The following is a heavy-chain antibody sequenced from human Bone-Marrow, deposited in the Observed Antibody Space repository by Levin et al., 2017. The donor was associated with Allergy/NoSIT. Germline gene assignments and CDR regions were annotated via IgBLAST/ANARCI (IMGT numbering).Heavy chain of an antibody. CDR2: IEQGGGP. D-gene: IGHD6-19*01. Sequence: SETLSLTCAVYGGSFSGYRWTWMRQSPGQGLEWIGEIEQGGGPDYNPSLSSRVTLSLDTSQRQFSLELRSVTAADTAVYYCARGRRWLTPTYWGQGSLVIVSS. CDR1: GGSFSGYR. J-gene: IGHJ4*01. CDR3: ARGRRWLTPTY. V-gene: IGHV4-34*01.